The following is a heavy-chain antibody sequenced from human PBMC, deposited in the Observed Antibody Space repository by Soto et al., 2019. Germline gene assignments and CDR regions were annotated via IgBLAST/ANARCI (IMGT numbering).Heavy chain of an antibody. J-gene: IGHJ6*03. CDR2: IKQDGSEK. CDR3: ARDGPWARITIFGVAYYYYMDV. V-gene: IGHV3-7*01. Sequence: GGSLRLSCAASGFTFSSYWMSWVRQAPGKGLEWVANIKQDGSEKYYVDSVKGRFTISRDNAKNSLYLQMNSLRAEDTAVYYCARDGPWARITIFGVAYYYYMDVWGKGTTVTVSS. CDR1: GFTFSSYW. D-gene: IGHD3-3*01.